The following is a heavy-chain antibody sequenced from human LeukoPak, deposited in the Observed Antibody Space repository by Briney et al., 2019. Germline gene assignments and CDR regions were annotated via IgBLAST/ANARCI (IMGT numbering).Heavy chain of an antibody. D-gene: IGHD6-19*01. CDR3: ARGGIAVAEGDFDY. CDR1: GGSFSGYY. CDR2: INHSGST. Sequence: SETLSLTCAVYGGSFSGYYWSWIRQPPGKGLEWIGEINHSGSTNYNPSLKSRVTISVDTSKNQFSLKLSSVTAADTAVYYCARGGIAVAEGDFDYWGQGTLVTASS. J-gene: IGHJ4*02. V-gene: IGHV4-34*01.